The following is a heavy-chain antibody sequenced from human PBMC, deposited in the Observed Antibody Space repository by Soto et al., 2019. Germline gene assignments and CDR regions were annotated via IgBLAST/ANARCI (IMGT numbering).Heavy chain of an antibody. V-gene: IGHV3-23*01. CDR1: EVTCSSYA. CDR3: TTVYDSSGHLSFDY. J-gene: IGHJ4*02. CDR2: ISGSGGST. D-gene: IGHD3-22*01. Sequence: SLRVWETAAEVTCSSYARSWVRQAPGKGLEWVSAISGSGGSTYYADSVKGRFTISRDNSKNTLYLQMNSLKTEDTAVYYCTTVYDSSGHLSFDYPAQATLLTVPS.